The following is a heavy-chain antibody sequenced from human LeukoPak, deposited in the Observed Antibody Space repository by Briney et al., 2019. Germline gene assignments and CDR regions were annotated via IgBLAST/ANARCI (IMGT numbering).Heavy chain of an antibody. J-gene: IGHJ4*02. CDR2: IYYSGST. CDR1: GGSISSGDYY. V-gene: IGHV4-30-4*08. CDR3: AGGTPIVVVFDY. Sequence: SETLSLTCTVSGGSISSGDYYWSWIRQPPGKGLEWIGYIYYSGSTYYNPSLKSRVTISVDTSKNQFSLKLSSVTAADTAVYYCAGGTPIVVVFDYWGQGTLVTVSS. D-gene: IGHD3-22*01.